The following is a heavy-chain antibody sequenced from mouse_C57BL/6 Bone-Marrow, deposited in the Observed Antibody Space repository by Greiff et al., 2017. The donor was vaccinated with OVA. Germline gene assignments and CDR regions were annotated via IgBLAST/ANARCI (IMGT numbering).Heavy chain of an antibody. V-gene: IGHV1-82*01. CDR1: GYAFSSSW. J-gene: IGHJ3*01. Sequence: VQLQQSGPELVKPGASVKISCKASGYAFSSSWMNWVKQRPGTGLEWIGRIYPGDGDTNYNGKFKGKATLTADKSSSTAYMQLSSLTSEDSAVYFCARSYYYGSRRFAYWGQGTLVTVSA. D-gene: IGHD1-1*01. CDR3: ARSYYYGSRRFAY. CDR2: IYPGDGDT.